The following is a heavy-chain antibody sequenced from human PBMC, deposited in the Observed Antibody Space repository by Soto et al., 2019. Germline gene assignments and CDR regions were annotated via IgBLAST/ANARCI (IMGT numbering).Heavy chain of an antibody. J-gene: IGHJ4*02. CDR2: IYYSGST. D-gene: IGHD6-13*01. Sequence: SETLSLTCTVSCGSIRSYYWSWMRQPPGKGLEWIGYIYYSGSTNYNPSLKSRVTISVDTSKNQFSLKLSSVTAADTAVYYCARARQHLIDYWGQGTLVTVSS. CDR1: CGSIRSYY. V-gene: IGHV4-59*01. CDR3: ARARQHLIDY.